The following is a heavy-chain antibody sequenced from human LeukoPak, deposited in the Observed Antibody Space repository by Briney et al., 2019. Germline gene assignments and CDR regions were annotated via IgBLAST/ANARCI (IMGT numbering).Heavy chain of an antibody. V-gene: IGHV4-4*07. J-gene: IGHJ3*02. CDR3: AREGVTTSGAFDI. Sequence: SETLSLTCTVSGGSISSYYWSWIRQPAGKGLEWIGRIYTSGSTDYNPSLKSRVTISVDTSKNQFSLKLSSVTAADTAVYYCAREGVTTSGAFDIWGQGTMVTVSS. CDR1: GGSISSYY. D-gene: IGHD4-17*01. CDR2: IYTSGST.